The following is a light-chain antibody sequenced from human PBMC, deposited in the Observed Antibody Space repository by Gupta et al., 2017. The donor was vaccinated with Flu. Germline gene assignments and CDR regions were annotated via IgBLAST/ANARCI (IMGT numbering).Light chain of an antibody. V-gene: IGKV2-30*01. CDR3: MQGSRWPWA. CDR1: QSLVYSGGNTY. CDR2: QVS. J-gene: IGKJ1*01. Sequence: DVVMTQSPLSLPVTLGQPASISCRSSQSLVYSGGNTYLHWFQQRPGQSPRRLIYQVSHRESGVPDRFSGSGSGTDFILKISRVEAEDVGVYYCMQGSRWPWAFGQGTKVEIK.